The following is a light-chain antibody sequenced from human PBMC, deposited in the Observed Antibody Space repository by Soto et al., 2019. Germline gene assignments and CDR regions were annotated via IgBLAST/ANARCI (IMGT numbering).Light chain of an antibody. Sequence: QSVLTQPASVSGSPGQSITISCTGTSSDVGAYDYVSWFQHHPGKAPKLMIFDVSNRPSGVSNRFSGSKSANTASLTISGLRAEDEADYYCSSYTSSSTPDVFGTGTKLTVL. CDR2: DVS. CDR1: SSDVGAYDY. V-gene: IGLV2-14*03. J-gene: IGLJ1*01. CDR3: SSYTSSSTPDV.